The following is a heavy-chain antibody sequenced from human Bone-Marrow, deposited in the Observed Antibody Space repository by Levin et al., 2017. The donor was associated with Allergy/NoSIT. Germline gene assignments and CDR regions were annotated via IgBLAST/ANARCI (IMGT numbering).Heavy chain of an antibody. CDR3: ARSGILTGYPVDY. V-gene: IGHV4-30-4*01. D-gene: IGHD3-9*01. CDR1: GGSISSGDYY. J-gene: IGHJ4*02. CDR2: IYYSGST. Sequence: SETLSLTCTVSGGSISSGDYYWSWIRQPPGKGLEWIGYIYYSGSTYYNPSLKSRVTISVDTSKNQFSLKLSSVTAADTAVYYCARSGILTGYPVDYWGQGTLVTVSS.